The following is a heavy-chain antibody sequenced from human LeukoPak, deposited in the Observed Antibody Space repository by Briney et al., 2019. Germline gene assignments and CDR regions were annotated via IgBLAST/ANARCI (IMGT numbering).Heavy chain of an antibody. CDR2: IGTSSLI. V-gene: IGHV3-48*01. CDR1: GFTFSSYS. CDR3: ARDSGSYSSPVDY. D-gene: IGHD1-26*01. J-gene: IGHJ4*02. Sequence: GGSLRLSCAASGFTFSSYSMNWVRQAPGKGLEWVSYIGTSSLIYYADSVKGRFTISRDNAKNSLYLQMNSLRAEDTAVYYCARDSGSYSSPVDYWGQGTLVTVSS.